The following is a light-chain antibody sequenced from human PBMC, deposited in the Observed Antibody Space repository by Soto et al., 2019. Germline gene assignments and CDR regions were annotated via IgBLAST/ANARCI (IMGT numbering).Light chain of an antibody. CDR3: HQYGASAVPVRSPLP. V-gene: IGKV3-20*01. Sequence: ENVLTQSPGTLPLSPGERATLSCRASQTVTGNYLAWYQQKPGQAPRLLVYGASSRATGIPDRFSGRGSGTDFTLLITRLEPEDSAVYYCHQYGASAVPVRSPLPFGGGTKVEIK. J-gene: IGKJ4*01. CDR2: GAS. CDR1: QTVTGNY.